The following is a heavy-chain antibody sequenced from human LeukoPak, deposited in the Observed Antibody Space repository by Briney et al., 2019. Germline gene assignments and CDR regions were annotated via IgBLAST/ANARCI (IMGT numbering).Heavy chain of an antibody. D-gene: IGHD1-26*01. CDR2: IDPSDSYT. V-gene: IGHV5-10-1*01. CDR3: ARRLVVATHDNYYYGMDV. Sequence: GESLRISCKGSGYSFTSCWISWVRQMPGKGLEWMGRIDPSDSYTNYSPSFQGHVTISADKSISTAYLQWSSLKASDTAMYYCARRLVVATHDNYYYGMDVWGQGTTVTVSS. J-gene: IGHJ6*02. CDR1: GYSFTSCW.